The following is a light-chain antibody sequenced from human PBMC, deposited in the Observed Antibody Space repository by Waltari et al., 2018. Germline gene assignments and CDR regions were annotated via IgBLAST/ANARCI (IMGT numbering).Light chain of an antibody. CDR2: AVY. CDR3: CSYAGSYTRV. CDR1: SSYVGGYNY. Sequence: QSALTPPRSVSGSPGQSVTISCTGTSSYVGGYNYVSWYQQHPGKAPKLMIYAVYKRPSGVPHRSAGAKTGNTPSLTISGLQAEDEAEYYGCSYAGSYTRVFGGGTKLTVL. V-gene: IGLV2-11*01. J-gene: IGLJ2*01.